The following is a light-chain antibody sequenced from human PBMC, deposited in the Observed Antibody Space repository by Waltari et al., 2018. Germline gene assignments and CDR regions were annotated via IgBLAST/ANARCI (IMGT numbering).Light chain of an antibody. CDR3: QVWDGDSDVWV. Sequence: SYVLTQPPSVSVAPGQTARITCAEYNFGVAGVKRYQKKSGQAPILVVSDDSVRPSGIPERFSGSNSGSTATLSIRRVEVGDEADYYCQVWDGDSDVWVFGGGTKLTVL. CDR2: DDS. CDR1: NFGVAG. V-gene: IGLV3-21*02. J-gene: IGLJ3*02.